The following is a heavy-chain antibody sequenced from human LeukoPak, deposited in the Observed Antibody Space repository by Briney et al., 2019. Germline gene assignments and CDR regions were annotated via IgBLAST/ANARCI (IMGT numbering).Heavy chain of an antibody. Sequence: GGSLRLSCAASGFTFSSYAMSWVRQAPGKGLDWFSAISGSGDSTYYADSVKGRFTISRDSSKSTMYLQMTSLTAEDTAVYYCAKGSGTSRPYYLDYWGRGTLVTVSS. CDR3: AKGSGTSRPYYLDY. CDR1: GFTFSSYA. V-gene: IGHV3-23*01. D-gene: IGHD6-25*01. J-gene: IGHJ4*02. CDR2: ISGSGDST.